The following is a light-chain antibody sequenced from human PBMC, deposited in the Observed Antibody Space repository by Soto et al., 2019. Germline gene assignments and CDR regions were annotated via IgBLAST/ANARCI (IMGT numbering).Light chain of an antibody. CDR2: ATS. V-gene: IGKV1-39*01. CDR1: QSISGY. CDR3: QQSYRTLIT. J-gene: IGKJ5*01. Sequence: DIQMTQSPSSLSAFVGDRVTITCRASQSISGYLNWYQQKPGKAPKLLIFATSSLQSGGPSRFSGSGSGTDFTLTISSLQREDFAIYYCQQSYRTLITFGQGTRLEIK.